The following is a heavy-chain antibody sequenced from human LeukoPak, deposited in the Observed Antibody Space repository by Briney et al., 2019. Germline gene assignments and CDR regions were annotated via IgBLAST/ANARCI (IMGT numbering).Heavy chain of an antibody. CDR3: ARSLYSSGYVDAFDI. CDR2: ISGSGTI. Sequence: SETLSLTCAVSGGSIHSYWSWIRQPAGKGLEWIGRISGSGTITYNPALQSRLTISIDTSKNQFSLKLMSVTAADTALYYCARSLYSSGYVDAFDIWGQGTMVTVSS. J-gene: IGHJ3*02. D-gene: IGHD5-12*01. CDR1: GGSIHSY. V-gene: IGHV4-4*07.